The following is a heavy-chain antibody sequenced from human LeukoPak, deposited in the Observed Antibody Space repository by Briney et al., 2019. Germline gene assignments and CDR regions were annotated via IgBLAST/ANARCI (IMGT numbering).Heavy chain of an antibody. CDR2: IYYSGSA. V-gene: IGHV4-39*01. D-gene: IGHD3-10*01. Sequence: ETLSLTCTVSGGSISSSSYYWGWIRQPPGKGLEWIGSIYYSGSAYYNPSLKSRVTISVDTSKNQFSLKLSSVTAADTAVYYCASPEFPAGRIDYWGQGTLVTVSS. J-gene: IGHJ4*02. CDR1: GGSISSSSYY. CDR3: ASPEFPAGRIDY.